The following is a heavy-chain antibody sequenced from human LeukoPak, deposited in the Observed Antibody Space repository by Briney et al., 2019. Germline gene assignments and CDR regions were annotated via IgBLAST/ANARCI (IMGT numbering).Heavy chain of an antibody. CDR1: GFTFSSYG. CDR3: AKVASKVISEYYFDY. V-gene: IGHV3-30*18. J-gene: IGHJ4*02. D-gene: IGHD2-21*01. CDR2: ISYDGSNK. Sequence: GRSLRLSCAASGFTFSSYGMHWVRQAPGKGLEWVAVISYDGSNKYYADSVKGRFTISRDNSKNTLYLQMNSLRAEDTAVYYCAKVASKVISEYYFDYWGQGTLVTGSS.